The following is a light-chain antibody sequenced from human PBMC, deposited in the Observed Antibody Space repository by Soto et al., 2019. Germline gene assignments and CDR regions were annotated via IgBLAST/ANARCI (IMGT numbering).Light chain of an antibody. CDR2: GAS. V-gene: IGKV3-20*01. CDR1: QGIGST. Sequence: EIVRTQSPATLSVSPGERATLSCRASQGIGSTLAWYQQKPGQAPRLLIYGASSRATGIPDRFSGSGSGTDFTLTISRLEPEDFAVYYCQQYTSSLNTFGQGRLLEVK. J-gene: IGKJ5*01. CDR3: QQYTSSLNT.